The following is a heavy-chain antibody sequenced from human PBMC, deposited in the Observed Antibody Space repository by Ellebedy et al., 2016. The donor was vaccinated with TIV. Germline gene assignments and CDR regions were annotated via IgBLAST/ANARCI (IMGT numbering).Heavy chain of an antibody. D-gene: IGHD3-10*01. J-gene: IGHJ3*01. V-gene: IGHV3-66*01. CDR1: GFTINSNY. CDR2: ISVGGSA. Sequence: GGSLRLSCVVFGFTINSNYMSWVRQAPGRGLEWVSVISVGGSAYYADSVEGRFTISRDNSRNTLFLQMNGLRAEDTAVYYCAGETFNDVDLDLWGLFDVWGQGTTVTVSS. CDR3: AGETFNDVDLDLWGLFDV.